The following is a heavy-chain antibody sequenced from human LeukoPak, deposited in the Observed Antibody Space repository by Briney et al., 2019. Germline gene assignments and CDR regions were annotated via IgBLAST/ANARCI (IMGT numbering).Heavy chain of an antibody. CDR1: GYTFTSYA. CDR2: IIPIFGTA. CDR3: ARAHSLHGDIVVVPAAIRYYYYGMDV. V-gene: IGHV1-69*13. D-gene: IGHD2-2*01. J-gene: IGHJ6*02. Sequence: GASVKVSCKASGYTFTSYAISWVRQAPGQGLEWMGGIIPIFGTANYAQKFQGRVTITADESTSTAYMELSSLRSEDTAVYYCARAHSLHGDIVVVPAAIRYYYYGMDVWGQGTTVTVSS.